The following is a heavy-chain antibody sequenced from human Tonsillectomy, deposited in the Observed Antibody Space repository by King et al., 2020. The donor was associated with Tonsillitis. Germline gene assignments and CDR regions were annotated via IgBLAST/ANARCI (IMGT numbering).Heavy chain of an antibody. CDR1: GFTFSSYA. CDR3: ARCAGSCPRFGC. Sequence: QLVQSGGGLVQPGGSLRLSCAASGFTFSSYAMTWVRQAPGKGLEWVSSINNNGGRTYYADSVKGRFTISRDNSKNTLYLQMNSLRAEDTAVYYCARCAGSCPRFGCWGQGTLVTVSS. CDR2: INNNGGRT. D-gene: IGHD2-15*01. V-gene: IGHV3-23*04. J-gene: IGHJ4*02.